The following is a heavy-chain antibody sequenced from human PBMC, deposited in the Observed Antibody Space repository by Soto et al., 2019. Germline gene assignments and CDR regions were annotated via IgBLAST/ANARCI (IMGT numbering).Heavy chain of an antibody. CDR1: GFTFSSYA. D-gene: IGHD3-3*01. Sequence: EVQLLESGGGLVQPGGSLRLSCAASGFTFSSYAMSWVRQAPGKGLEWVSAISGSGGSTYYADSVKGRFTISRDNSRNTLYLQRNSLRDEATVVYYCAKAARITIFGVVIIEARGLYYFDYWGQGTLVTVSS. CDR2: ISGSGGST. V-gene: IGHV3-23*01. CDR3: AKAARITIFGVVIIEARGLYYFDY. J-gene: IGHJ4*02.